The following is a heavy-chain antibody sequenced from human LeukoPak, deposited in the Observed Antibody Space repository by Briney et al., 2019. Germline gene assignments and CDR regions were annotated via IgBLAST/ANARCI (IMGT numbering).Heavy chain of an antibody. J-gene: IGHJ5*02. CDR3: ARGYDYGDRFDP. V-gene: IGHV4-34*01. CDR1: GGSFSGYY. D-gene: IGHD4-17*01. Sequence: PSETLSLTCAVYGGSFSGYYWSWIRQPPGKGLEWIGEINHSGSTNYNPSLKSRVTISVDTSKSQFSLKLSSVTAADTAVYYCARGYDYGDRFDPWGQGTLVTVSS. CDR2: INHSGST.